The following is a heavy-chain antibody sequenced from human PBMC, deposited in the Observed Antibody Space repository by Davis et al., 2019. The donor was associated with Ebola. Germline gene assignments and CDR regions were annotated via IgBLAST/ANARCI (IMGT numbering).Heavy chain of an antibody. CDR3: ARMLSGDRLFDY. J-gene: IGHJ4*02. Sequence: KVSCKGSGYSFTSHWIGWVRQMPGKGLEWMGLIYPGDSDTRYSPSFQGQVTISADKSISTAYLQWSSLKASDTAVYYCARMLSGDRLFDYWGQGTLVTVSS. D-gene: IGHD4-17*01. CDR1: GYSFTSHW. CDR2: IYPGDSDT. V-gene: IGHV5-51*01.